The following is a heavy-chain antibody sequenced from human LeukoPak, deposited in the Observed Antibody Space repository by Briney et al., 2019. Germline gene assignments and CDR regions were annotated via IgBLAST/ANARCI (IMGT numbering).Heavy chain of an antibody. D-gene: IGHD2-21*01. CDR3: ASNPPGGEEDY. CDR2: ISSSGSTI. V-gene: IGHV3-11*01. Sequence: GGSLRLSCAASGFTFSDYYMSWIRQAPGKGLGWVSYISSSGSTIYYADSVKGRFTISRDNAKNSLYLQMNSLRAEDTAVYYCASNPPGGEEDYWGQGTLVTVSS. CDR1: GFTFSDYY. J-gene: IGHJ4*02.